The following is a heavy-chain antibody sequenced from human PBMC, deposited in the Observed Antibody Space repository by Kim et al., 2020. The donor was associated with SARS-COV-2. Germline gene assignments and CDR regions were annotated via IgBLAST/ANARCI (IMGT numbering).Heavy chain of an antibody. CDR2: ISSSSSYI. D-gene: IGHD6-13*01. J-gene: IGHJ4*02. Sequence: GGSLRLSCAASGFTFSSYSMNWVRQAPGKGLEWVSSISSSSSYIYYADSVKGRFTISRDNAKNSLYLQMNSLRAEDTAVYYCARDAGSSSPMDNFDYWGQGTLVTVSS. CDR1: GFTFSSYS. V-gene: IGHV3-21*01. CDR3: ARDAGSSSPMDNFDY.